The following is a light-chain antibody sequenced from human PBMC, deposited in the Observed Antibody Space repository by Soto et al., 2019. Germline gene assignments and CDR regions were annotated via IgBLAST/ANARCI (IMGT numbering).Light chain of an antibody. J-gene: IGLJ2*01. CDR1: SSDVGGYNY. Sequence: QSVLTQPPSASGSPGQSVTISCTGTSSDVGGYNYVSWYQQHPGKAPNLMIYEVSKRPSGVPDRFSGSKSGNTASLTVSGLQAEDEADYYCSSYAGSNNPVVFGGGTKVTVL. CDR2: EVS. V-gene: IGLV2-8*01. CDR3: SSYAGSNNPVV.